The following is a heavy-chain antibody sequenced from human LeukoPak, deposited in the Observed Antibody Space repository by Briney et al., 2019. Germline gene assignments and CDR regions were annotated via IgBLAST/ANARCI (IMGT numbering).Heavy chain of an antibody. J-gene: IGHJ5*01. CDR1: GFTFSSFQ. CDR2: IDTSGTTE. V-gene: IGHV3-48*03. D-gene: IGHD2-8*01. Sequence: GGSLRLSCQASGFTFSSFQMNWVRQAPGRGLEWISYIDTSGTTEYYADSVKRRFTISRDNAKNSLYLQMNRLTGEDTAVYYCARGGTTNRYNFFDSWGQGTLVTVSS. CDR3: ARGGTTNRYNFFDS.